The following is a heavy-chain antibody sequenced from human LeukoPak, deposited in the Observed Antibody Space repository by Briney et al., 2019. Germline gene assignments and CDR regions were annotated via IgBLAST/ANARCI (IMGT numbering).Heavy chain of an antibody. V-gene: IGHV5-51*01. D-gene: IGHD2-21*01. CDR1: GYSFTNFW. Sequence: GESLKISCKGSGYSFTNFWIGWVRQMPGKGLEWMGVISPGDSGIRYSPSFQGQVTISVDKSISTAYLQWSSLKASDSAMYYCAAGEASAPWGQGTLVTVSS. CDR2: ISPGDSGI. CDR3: AAGEASAP. J-gene: IGHJ5*02.